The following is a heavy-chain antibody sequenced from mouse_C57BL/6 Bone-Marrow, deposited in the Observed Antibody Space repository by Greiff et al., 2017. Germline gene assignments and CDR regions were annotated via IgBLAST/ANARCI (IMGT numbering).Heavy chain of an antibody. Sequence: VQLQQSGAELVKPGASVKLSCTASGFNIKDYYMPWVKQRTEQGLEWIGRIDTEDGETKYAPKFQGKATITADTTPNTAYLQLSSLTSDDTSVYYCARDDGYPFDYWGQGTTLTVSS. CDR2: IDTEDGET. CDR1: GFNIKDYY. CDR3: ARDDGYPFDY. J-gene: IGHJ2*01. D-gene: IGHD2-3*01. V-gene: IGHV14-2*01.